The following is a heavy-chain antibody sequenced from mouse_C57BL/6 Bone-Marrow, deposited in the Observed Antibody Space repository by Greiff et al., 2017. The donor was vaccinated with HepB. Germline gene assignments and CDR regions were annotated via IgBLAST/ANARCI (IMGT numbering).Heavy chain of an antibody. CDR2: ILPGSGST. CDR3: ARRLMITTYYFDY. D-gene: IGHD2-4*01. V-gene: IGHV1-9*01. J-gene: IGHJ2*01. Sequence: QVQLKESGAELMKPGASVKLSCKATGYTFTGYWIEWVTQRPGHGLEWIGEILPGSGSTNYTEKFKGKATFTTDTSTNTAYMQLSSLTTEDSAIYYCARRLMITTYYFDYWGQGTTLTVSS. CDR1: GYTFTGYW.